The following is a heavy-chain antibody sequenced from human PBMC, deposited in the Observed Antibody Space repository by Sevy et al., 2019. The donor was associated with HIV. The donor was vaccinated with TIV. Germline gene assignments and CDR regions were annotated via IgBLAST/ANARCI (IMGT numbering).Heavy chain of an antibody. Sequence: GGSLRLSCAASGFTFSSYEMNWVRQAPGKGLEWVSYIRNSGTAMYDSDSVRGRFTISRDNARRSLYLQMNSLRAEDTAVYYCARDLPPSATTVPHFDCWGQGALVTVSS. D-gene: IGHD4-4*01. V-gene: IGHV3-48*03. CDR2: IRNSGTAM. CDR1: GFTFSSYE. CDR3: ARDLPPSATTVPHFDC. J-gene: IGHJ4*02.